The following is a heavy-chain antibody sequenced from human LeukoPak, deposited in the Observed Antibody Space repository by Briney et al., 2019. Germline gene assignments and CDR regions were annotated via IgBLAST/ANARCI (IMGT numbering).Heavy chain of an antibody. CDR1: GGTFRSYP. Sequence: SVNVSFMASGGTFRSYPISWVRQAPGQGLDWMGGSIPIFGTANYAHKFRERVTITADKSTSTAYMELSSLRSEDTAVYYCARELDGDYVSNWFDPWGQGTLVTVSS. V-gene: IGHV1-69*06. CDR2: SIPIFGTA. D-gene: IGHD4-17*01. J-gene: IGHJ5*02. CDR3: ARELDGDYVSNWFDP.